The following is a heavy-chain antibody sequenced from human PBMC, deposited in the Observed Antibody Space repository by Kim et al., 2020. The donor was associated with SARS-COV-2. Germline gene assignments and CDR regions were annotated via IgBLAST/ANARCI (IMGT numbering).Heavy chain of an antibody. CDR2: INHSGST. D-gene: IGHD6-13*01. Sequence: SETLSLTCAVYGGSFSGYYWSWIRQPPGKGLEWIGEINHSGSTNYNPSLKSRVTISVDTSKNQFSLKLSSVTAADTAVYYCARVSAAAGNDAFDIWGQGTMVTVSS. J-gene: IGHJ3*02. CDR3: ARVSAAAGNDAFDI. V-gene: IGHV4-34*01. CDR1: GGSFSGYY.